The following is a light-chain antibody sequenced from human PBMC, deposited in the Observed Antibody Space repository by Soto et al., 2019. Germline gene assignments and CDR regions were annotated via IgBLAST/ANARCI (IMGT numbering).Light chain of an antibody. V-gene: IGKV3-20*01. CDR3: QQYIGSPLT. J-gene: IGKJ4*01. CDR1: QSVSSNY. Sequence: EIVLTQSPGTLSLSLGERATLSCRASQSVSSNYLAWYQQKPGQAPRLLIYDASSRATGIPDRFSGSGSGTDFALTISRLEAEDFAVYYCQQYIGSPLTFGGGTKVDIK. CDR2: DAS.